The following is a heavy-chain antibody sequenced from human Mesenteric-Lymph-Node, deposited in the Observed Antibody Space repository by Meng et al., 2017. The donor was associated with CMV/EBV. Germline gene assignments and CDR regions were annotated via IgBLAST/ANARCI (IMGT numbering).Heavy chain of an antibody. CDR2: MNPTTGNT. CDR3: ARGRAYCRGTSCYRPRDDDAFDI. CDR1: GYTFGNSA. V-gene: IGHV1-8*03. D-gene: IGHD2-2*01. Sequence: ASVKVSCKASGYTFGNSAINWARQAAGQGLEWMAWMNPTTGNTAYAPKFQGRVTITRDTSISTAYMELTSLRSEDTAVYFCARGRAYCRGTSCYRPRDDDAFDIWGQGTMVTVSS. J-gene: IGHJ3*02.